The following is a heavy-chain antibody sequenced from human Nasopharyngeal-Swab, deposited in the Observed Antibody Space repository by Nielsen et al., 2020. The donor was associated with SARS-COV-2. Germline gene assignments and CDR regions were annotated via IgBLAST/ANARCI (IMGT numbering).Heavy chain of an antibody. V-gene: IGHV3-11*05. CDR1: GFSFSDYY. J-gene: IGHJ6*02. D-gene: IGHD3-3*01. CDR2: ISSTSSHT. CDR3: ARGATILGGHASRMDV. Sequence: GESLKISCAASGFSFSDYYMSWIRQAPGKGLEWVAYISSTSSHTNYADSVKGRFTISRDNAKNSLYLQMDSLRAEDTAVYYCARGATILGGHASRMDVWGQGTTVTVSS.